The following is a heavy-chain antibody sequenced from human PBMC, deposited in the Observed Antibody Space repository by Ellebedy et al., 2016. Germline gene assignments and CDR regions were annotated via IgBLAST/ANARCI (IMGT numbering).Heavy chain of an antibody. J-gene: IGHJ3*02. Sequence: SETLSLXXTVSGGSISSYYWSWIRQPPGKGLEWIGYIYYSGSTNYNPSLKSRVTISVDTSKNQFSLKLSSVTAADTAVYYCARVRGLPAFDIWGQGTMVTVSS. CDR1: GGSISSYY. V-gene: IGHV4-59*01. CDR3: ARVRGLPAFDI. D-gene: IGHD3-10*01. CDR2: IYYSGST.